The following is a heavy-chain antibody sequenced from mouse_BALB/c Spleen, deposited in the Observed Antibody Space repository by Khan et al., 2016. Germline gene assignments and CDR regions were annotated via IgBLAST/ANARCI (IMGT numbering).Heavy chain of an antibody. D-gene: IGHD2-4*01. J-gene: IGHJ2*01. CDR2: INPYNDGT. V-gene: IGHV1S136*01. CDR3: ARSTMITFFDY. Sequence: VQLKQSGPSLFQPLSSVKMSFKASLYTFPRYVMHWVKQKPGQGLEWIGYINPYNDGTKYNEKFKGKATLTSDKSSSTAYMELSSLTSEDSAVYYCARSTMITFFDYWGQGTTLTVSS. CDR1: LYTFPRYV.